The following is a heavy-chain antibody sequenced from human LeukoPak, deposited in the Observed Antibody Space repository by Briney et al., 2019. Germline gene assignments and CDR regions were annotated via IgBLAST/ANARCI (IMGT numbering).Heavy chain of an antibody. V-gene: IGHV4-31*03. Sequence: SQTLSLTCTVSGGSIKSGADYWTCIRPHPGKGLEWIGYLSYSGNTYHNPSIKSRVIISLDTSKNQFSLNLSSVTVADTAVYYCAARITMIPGVPYNWFDPWGQGTLVTVSS. D-gene: IGHD3-10*01. CDR2: LSYSGNT. CDR3: AARITMIPGVPYNWFDP. J-gene: IGHJ5*02. CDR1: GGSIKSGADY.